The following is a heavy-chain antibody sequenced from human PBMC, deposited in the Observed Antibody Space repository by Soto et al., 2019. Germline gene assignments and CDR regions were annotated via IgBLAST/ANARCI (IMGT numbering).Heavy chain of an antibody. CDR2: IYYSGST. V-gene: IGHV4-61*01. J-gene: IGHJ4*02. CDR1: CDSISSGSYY. D-gene: IGHD4-17*01. Sequence: SETLSLTCAVSCDSISSGSYYWSWIRQPPGKGLEWIGYIYYSGSTNYNPSLKSRVTISVDTSKNQFSLKLSSVTAADTAVYYCANYPTTVTSDYWGQGTLVTVSS. CDR3: ANYPTTVTSDY.